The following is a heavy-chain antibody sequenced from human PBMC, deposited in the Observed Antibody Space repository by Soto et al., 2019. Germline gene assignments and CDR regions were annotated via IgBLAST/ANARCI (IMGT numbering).Heavy chain of an antibody. CDR3: ARSPSIGIAARLSYFDY. CDR1: GGSISSGDYY. D-gene: IGHD6-6*01. J-gene: IGHJ4*02. CDR2: IYYSGST. Sequence: SETLSLTCTVSGGSISSGDYYWSWIRQPPGKGLEWIGYIYYSGSTYYNPSLKSRVTISVDTSKNQFSLKLSSVTAADTAVYYCARSPSIGIAARLSYFDYWGQGTLVTVSS. V-gene: IGHV4-30-4*01.